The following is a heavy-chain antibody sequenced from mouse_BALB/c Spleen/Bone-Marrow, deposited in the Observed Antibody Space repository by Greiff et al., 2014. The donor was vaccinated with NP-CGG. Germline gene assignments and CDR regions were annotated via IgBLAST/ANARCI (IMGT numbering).Heavy chain of an antibody. V-gene: IGHV5-12-2*01. Sequence: VQLKDSGGGLVQPGGFLKLSCAASGFTFSSYTMSWVRQTPEKRLEWVAYISNGGGSTYYPDTVKGRFTISRDNAENTLYLQMSSLKSEDTAMYYCARHGGSRGYYFDYWGQGTTLTVSS. CDR1: GFTFSSYT. CDR3: ARHGGSRGYYFDY. J-gene: IGHJ2*01. CDR2: ISNGGGST. D-gene: IGHD1-1*01.